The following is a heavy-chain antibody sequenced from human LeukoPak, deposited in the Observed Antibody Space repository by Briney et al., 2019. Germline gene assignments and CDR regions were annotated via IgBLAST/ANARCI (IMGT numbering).Heavy chain of an antibody. CDR2: IYHSGST. CDR1: GGSFSGYY. V-gene: IGHV4-34*01. CDR3: ASATTYYDILTGYLDAFDI. D-gene: IGHD3-9*01. Sequence: SETLSLTCAVYGGSFSGYYWSWIRQPPGKGLEWIGYIYHSGSTYYNPSLKSRVTISVDRSKNQFSLKLSSVTAADTAVYYCASATTYYDILTGYLDAFDIWGQGTMVTVSS. J-gene: IGHJ3*02.